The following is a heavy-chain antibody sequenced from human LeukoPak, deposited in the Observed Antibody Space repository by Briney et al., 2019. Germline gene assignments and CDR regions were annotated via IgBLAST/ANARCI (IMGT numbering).Heavy chain of an antibody. CDR1: GGSISSSSYC. CDR2: IYYSGST. J-gene: IGHJ4*02. CDR3: ARRLYSSWGIDY. V-gene: IGHV4-39*01. D-gene: IGHD6-6*01. Sequence: PSETLSLTCTVSGGSISSSSYCWGWIRQPPGKGLEWIGSIYYSGSTSYNPSLKSRVTISVDTSKNQFSLQLSSVTSTDTAVYYGARRLYSSWGIDYWGQETLVTVSS.